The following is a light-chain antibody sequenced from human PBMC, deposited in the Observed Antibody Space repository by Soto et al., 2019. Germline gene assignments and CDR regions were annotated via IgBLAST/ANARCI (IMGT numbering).Light chain of an antibody. CDR2: DVD. V-gene: IGLV2-8*01. Sequence: QSVLTQPPSASGSPGQSVTISCPGTSSDVGGYDSVSWYQHHPGKVPKLIIFDVDKWPSGVPDRFSGFKSGNTASLTVSGLRAEDEADYYCSSYAGSNTVVFGTGTKVTVL. CDR3: SSYAGSNTVV. CDR1: SSDVGGYDS. J-gene: IGLJ1*01.